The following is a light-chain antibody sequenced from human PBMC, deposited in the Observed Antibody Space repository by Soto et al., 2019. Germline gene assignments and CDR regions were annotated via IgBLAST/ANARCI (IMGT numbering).Light chain of an antibody. J-gene: IGKJ3*01. CDR1: QSISSW. V-gene: IGKV1-5*03. CDR2: KAS. CDR3: QQYNRYYWGFT. Sequence: DIQMTQSPSTLSASVGDRVTITCRASQSISSWLAWYQQKPGKAPKLLIYKASSLESGVPSRFSGRGSGTEFTLTISSLQPDDFATYYCQQYNRYYWGFTFGTGTKVDIK.